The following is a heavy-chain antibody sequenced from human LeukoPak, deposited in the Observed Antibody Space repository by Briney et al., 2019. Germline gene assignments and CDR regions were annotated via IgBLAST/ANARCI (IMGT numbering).Heavy chain of an antibody. J-gene: IGHJ4*02. Sequence: GASVKVSCKASGYTFIGYYMHWVRQAPGQGLEWMGWINPNSGDTDYAQKFQGRVTMTRDTSISTAYLELSRLTSDDTAVYYCAMPKQLVLFDYWGQGTLDTVSS. CDR3: AMPKQLVLFDY. CDR2: INPNSGDT. V-gene: IGHV1-2*02. CDR1: GYTFIGYY. D-gene: IGHD6-13*01.